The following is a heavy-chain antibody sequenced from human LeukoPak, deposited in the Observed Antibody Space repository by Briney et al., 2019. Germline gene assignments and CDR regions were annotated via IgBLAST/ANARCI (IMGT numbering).Heavy chain of an antibody. CDR1: GYTFTSYD. Sequence: ASVKVSCKASGYTFTSYDINWVRQATGQGLEWMGWMNPNSGNTGYAQKFQGRVTMTRNTSISTAYVELSSLRSEDTAVYYCALFRMGTSYSFDYWGQGTLVTVSS. CDR3: ALFRMGTSYSFDY. D-gene: IGHD3-16*01. V-gene: IGHV1-8*01. CDR2: MNPNSGNT. J-gene: IGHJ4*02.